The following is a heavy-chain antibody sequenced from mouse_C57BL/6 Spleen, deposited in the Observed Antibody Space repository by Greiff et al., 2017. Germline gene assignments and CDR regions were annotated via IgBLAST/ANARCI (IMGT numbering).Heavy chain of an antibody. V-gene: IGHV7-1*01. CDR1: GFTFSDFY. CDR2: SRNKANDYTT. CDR3: ARDGGGSSPLDY. Sequence: EVNVVESGGGLVLSGRSLRLSCATSGFTFSDFYMEWVRQAPGKGLEWIAASRNKANDYTTEYSASVKGRFIVSRDTSQSILYLQMNALRAEDTAIYYCARDGGGSSPLDYWGQGTTLTVSS. J-gene: IGHJ2*01. D-gene: IGHD1-1*01.